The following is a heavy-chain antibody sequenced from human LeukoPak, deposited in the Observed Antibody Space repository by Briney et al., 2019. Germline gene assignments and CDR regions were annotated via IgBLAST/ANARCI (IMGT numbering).Heavy chain of an antibody. J-gene: IGHJ5*02. D-gene: IGHD6-6*01. CDR3: AKMGSSSSKAYWFDP. V-gene: IGHV3-23*01. Sequence: PGGSLRLSCAASGFTFSSYAMSWVRQAPGKGLEWVSAISGSGGSTYYADSVKGRFTISRDNSKNTLYLQMNSLRAEDTAVYYCAKMGSSSSKAYWFDPWGQGTLVTVSS. CDR2: ISGSGGST. CDR1: GFTFSSYA.